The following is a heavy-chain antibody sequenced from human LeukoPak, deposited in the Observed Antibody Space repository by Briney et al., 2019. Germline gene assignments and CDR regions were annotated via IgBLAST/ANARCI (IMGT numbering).Heavy chain of an antibody. Sequence: GGSLRLSCAASGFTFSGYAMSWVRQAPGKGLEWVSAISGSGGSAYYADSVKGRFTISRDNSKNTLYLQMNSLRAEDTAVYYCAKVGPYTYYYDSSGYYPFDYWGQGTLVTVFS. V-gene: IGHV3-23*01. CDR1: GFTFSGYA. CDR2: ISGSGGSA. J-gene: IGHJ4*02. CDR3: AKVGPYTYYYDSSGYYPFDY. D-gene: IGHD3-22*01.